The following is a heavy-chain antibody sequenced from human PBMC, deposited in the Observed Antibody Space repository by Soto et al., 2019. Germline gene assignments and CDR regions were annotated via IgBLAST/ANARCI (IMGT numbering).Heavy chain of an antibody. D-gene: IGHD6-13*01. J-gene: IGHJ6*02. CDR3: AKDPYASAGATGPYARDV. CDR2: ISGTGDST. Sequence: EAQLLESGGGLVQPGGSLRLSCAASGFTFRSYPMSWVRQAPGKGLEWVSAISGTGDSTYYAESVKGRFIISRDNSKNTLFLQMNSLRVEDTAVYYCAKDPYASAGATGPYARDVWGQGTTVTVSS. V-gene: IGHV3-23*01. CDR1: GFTFRSYP.